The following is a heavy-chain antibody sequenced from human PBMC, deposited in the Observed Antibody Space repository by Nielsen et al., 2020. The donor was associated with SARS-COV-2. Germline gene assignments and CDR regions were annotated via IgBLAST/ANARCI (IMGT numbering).Heavy chain of an antibody. CDR1: GFTFDDYA. Sequence: GGSLRLSCAASGFTFDDYAMHWVRQAPGKGLEWVSGISWNSGSIGYADSVKGRFTISRDNAKNSLYLQMNSLRAEDTALYYCASSSWGDYYYGMDVWGQGTTVTVSS. J-gene: IGHJ6*02. CDR3: ASSSWGDYYYGMDV. CDR2: ISWNSGSI. V-gene: IGHV3-9*01. D-gene: IGHD6-13*01.